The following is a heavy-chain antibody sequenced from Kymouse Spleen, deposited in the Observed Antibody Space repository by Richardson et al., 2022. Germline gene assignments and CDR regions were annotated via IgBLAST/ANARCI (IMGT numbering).Heavy chain of an antibody. CDR3: AREPGITGTTEMDV. V-gene: IGHV4-34*01. Sequence: QVQLQQWGAGLLKPSETLSLTCAVYGGSFSGYYWSWIRQPPGKGLEWIGEINHSGSTNYNPSLKSRVTISVDTSKNQFSLKLSSVTAADTAVYYCAREPGITGTTEMDVWGQGTTVTVSS. CDR1: GGSFSGYY. CDR2: INHSGST. D-gene: IGHD1-7*01. J-gene: IGHJ6*02.